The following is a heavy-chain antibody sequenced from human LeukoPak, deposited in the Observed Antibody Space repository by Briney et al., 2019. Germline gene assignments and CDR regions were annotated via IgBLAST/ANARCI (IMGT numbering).Heavy chain of an antibody. J-gene: IGHJ3*02. CDR1: GGSISSGGYY. CDR2: IYHSGST. Sequence: SETLSLTCTVSGGSISSGGYYWSWIRQPPGKGLEWIGYIYHSGSTYYNPSLKSRVTISVDRSKNQFSLKLSSVTAADTAVYYCARVGLIAARPNAFDIWGQGTMVTVSS. CDR3: ARVGLIAARPNAFDI. V-gene: IGHV4-30-2*01. D-gene: IGHD6-6*01.